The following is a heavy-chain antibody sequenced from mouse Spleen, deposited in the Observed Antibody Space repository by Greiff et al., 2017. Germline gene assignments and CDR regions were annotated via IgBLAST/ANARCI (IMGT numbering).Heavy chain of an antibody. J-gene: IGHJ4*01. V-gene: IGHV1-54*01. Sequence: QVQLKESGAELVRPGTSVKVSCKASGYAFTNYLIEWVKQRPGQGLEWIGVINPGSGGTNYNEKFKGKATLTADKSSSTAYMQLSSLTSEDSAVYFCARDYDGSYSYYAMDYWGQGTSVTVSS. CDR3: ARDYDGSYSYYAMDY. CDR2: INPGSGGT. D-gene: IGHD1-1*01. CDR1: GYAFTNYL.